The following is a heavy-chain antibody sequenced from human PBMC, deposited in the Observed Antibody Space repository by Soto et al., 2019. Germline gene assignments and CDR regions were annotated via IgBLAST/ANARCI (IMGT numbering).Heavy chain of an antibody. CDR1: GGSSSSYY. CDR2: IYYSGST. D-gene: IGHD3-16*01. V-gene: IGHV4-59*01. CDR3: ARERKGGGRYYYGMDV. J-gene: IGHJ6*02. Sequence: ETLSLTCTVSGGSSSSYYWIWIRQPPGKGLEWIGYIYYSGSTNYNPSLKSRVTISVDTSKNQFSLKLSSVTAADTAVYYCARERKGGGRYYYGMDVWGQGTTVTV.